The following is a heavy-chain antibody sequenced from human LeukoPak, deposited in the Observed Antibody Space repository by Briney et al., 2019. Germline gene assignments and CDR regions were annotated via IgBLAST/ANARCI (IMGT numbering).Heavy chain of an antibody. Sequence: GRSLRLSCAASGFTFSSYAMHWVGQAPGKGLEWVAVISYDGSNKYYADSVKGRFTISRDNSKNTLYLQMNSLRAEDTAVYYCARDRVPGYYYGMDVWGQGTTVTVSS. V-gene: IGHV3-30-3*01. CDR1: GFTFSSYA. D-gene: IGHD3-10*01. CDR2: ISYDGSNK. CDR3: ARDRVPGYYYGMDV. J-gene: IGHJ6*02.